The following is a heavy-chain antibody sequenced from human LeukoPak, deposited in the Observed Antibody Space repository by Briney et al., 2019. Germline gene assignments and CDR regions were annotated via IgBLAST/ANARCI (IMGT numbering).Heavy chain of an antibody. CDR1: GFTFSSYS. D-gene: IGHD4-23*01. CDR2: ISSSSSTI. Sequence: PGGSLRLSCAASGFTFSSYSMNWVRQAPGKGLEWVSYISSSSSTIYYADSVKGRFTISRDNAKNSLYLQMNSLRAEDTALYYCAKEHGGRSTTSISNYFDYWGQGTLVTVSS. CDR3: AKEHGGRSTTSISNYFDY. J-gene: IGHJ4*02. V-gene: IGHV3-48*04.